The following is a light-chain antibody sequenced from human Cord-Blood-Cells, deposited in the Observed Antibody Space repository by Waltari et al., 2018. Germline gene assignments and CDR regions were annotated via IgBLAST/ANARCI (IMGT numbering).Light chain of an antibody. V-gene: IGKV1-39*01. CDR2: AAS. CDR1: QSISSY. CDR3: QQSYSTPPS. J-gene: IGKJ2*03. Sequence: DIQMTQSPSSLSASVGDRVTITCRASQSISSYLNWYQQKPEKAPKLLIYAASSLQSGVPSRFSGSGSGTEFTLTISSLQPEDFSTYYCQQSYSTPPSFGQGTKLEIK.